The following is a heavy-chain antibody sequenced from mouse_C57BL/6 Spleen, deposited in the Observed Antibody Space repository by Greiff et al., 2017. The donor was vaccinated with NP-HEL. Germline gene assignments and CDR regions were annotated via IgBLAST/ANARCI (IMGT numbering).Heavy chain of an antibody. D-gene: IGHD2-3*01. CDR2: IYPGDGDT. Sequence: VQLQQSGPELVKPGASVKISCKASGYAFSSSWMNWVKQRPGKGLEWIGRIYPGDGDTNYNGKFKGKATLTADKSSSTAYMQLSSLTSEDSAVYFCASLDGYYYFDYWGQSTTLTVSS. CDR1: GYAFSSSW. V-gene: IGHV1-82*01. J-gene: IGHJ2*01. CDR3: ASLDGYYYFDY.